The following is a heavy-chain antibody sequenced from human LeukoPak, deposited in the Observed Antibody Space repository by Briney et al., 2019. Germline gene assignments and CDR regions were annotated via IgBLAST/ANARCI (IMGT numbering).Heavy chain of an antibody. Sequence: PSQTLSLTCTVSGDSVSSGSYYWAWIRQPPGKGLEWIGNVYYSGSTYYNPSLKSRVAISVDTSKNQFSLTLRSVTAADTGVYFCASLVRGGSFYYYMDVWGRGTSVTVSS. V-gene: IGHV4-39*01. CDR3: ASLVRGGSFYYYMDV. CDR2: VYYSGST. CDR1: GDSVSSGSYY. D-gene: IGHD3-10*01. J-gene: IGHJ6*03.